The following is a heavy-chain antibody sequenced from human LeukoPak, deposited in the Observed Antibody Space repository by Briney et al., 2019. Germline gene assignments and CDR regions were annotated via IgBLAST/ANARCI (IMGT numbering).Heavy chain of an antibody. V-gene: IGHV1-2*02. CDR2: INPNSGGT. Sequence: ASVKVSCKASGYTFTGYYMHWVRRAPGQGLEWMGWINPNSGGTNYAQKFQGRVTMTRDTSISTAYMELSRLRSDDTAVYYCARGGSTDSIHSCGGNCYFLDYWGQGTLVTVSS. D-gene: IGHD2-21*02. CDR1: GYTFTGYY. J-gene: IGHJ4*02. CDR3: ARGGSTDSIHSCGGNCYFLDY.